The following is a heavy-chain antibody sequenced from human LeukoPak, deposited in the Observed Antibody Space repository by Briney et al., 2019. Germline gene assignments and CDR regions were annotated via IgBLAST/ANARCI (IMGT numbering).Heavy chain of an antibody. D-gene: IGHD6-13*01. CDR2: IYGGDAA. CDR3: VTSTGQQFIPYDY. Sequence: GGSLRLSCAASGINVSSNYMTWIRQAPGKGLEWVSLIYGGDAAYYAESVRGRFMISRDNLKNTLFPQMNSLRVEDTAVYYCVTSTGQQFIPYDYWGQGTHVTVFS. CDR1: GINVSSNY. V-gene: IGHV3-66*02. J-gene: IGHJ4*02.